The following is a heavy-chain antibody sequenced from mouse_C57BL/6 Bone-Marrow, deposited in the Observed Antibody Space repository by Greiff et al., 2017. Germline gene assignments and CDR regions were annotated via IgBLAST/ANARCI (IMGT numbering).Heavy chain of an antibody. Sequence: QVQLQQPGAELVMPGASVKLSCKASGYTFTSYWMHWVKQRPGQGLEWIGEIDPSDSYTNYNQKFKGKSTLTVDKSSSTAYMQLSSLTSEDSAVYYRARGSYGYFDYWGQGTTLTVSS. J-gene: IGHJ2*01. CDR3: ARGSYGYFDY. D-gene: IGHD1-1*02. CDR2: IDPSDSYT. V-gene: IGHV1-69*01. CDR1: GYTFTSYW.